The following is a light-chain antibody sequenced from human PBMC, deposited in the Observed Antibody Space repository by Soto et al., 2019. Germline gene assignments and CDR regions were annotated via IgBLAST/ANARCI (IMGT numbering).Light chain of an antibody. CDR1: QSICNY. CDR2: AAS. J-gene: IGKJ1*01. CDR3: QQSYSTPRT. V-gene: IGKV1-39*01. Sequence: DIQMTQSPSSLSASVGDRVTITCRASQSICNYLNWYQQKPGKAPKLLIYAASSLQSGVPSRFSGSGSGTDFTLTISRLQPEDFATYYCQQSYSTPRTFGQGTKVEIK.